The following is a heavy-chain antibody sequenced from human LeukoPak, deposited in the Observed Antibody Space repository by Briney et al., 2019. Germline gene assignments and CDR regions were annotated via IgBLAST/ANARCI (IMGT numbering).Heavy chain of an antibody. CDR1: GFTFNNYA. Sequence: GGSLRLSCAASGFTFNNYAMNWVRQAPGKGLEGVSVIISSGSTYYADSVKGRFTISRDNSKNTLYLQMNSLRAEDTAIYYCAKDLYGDYDFDCWGRGTLVTVSS. CDR3: AKDLYGDYDFDC. D-gene: IGHD4-17*01. V-gene: IGHV3-23*01. J-gene: IGHJ4*02. CDR2: IISSGST.